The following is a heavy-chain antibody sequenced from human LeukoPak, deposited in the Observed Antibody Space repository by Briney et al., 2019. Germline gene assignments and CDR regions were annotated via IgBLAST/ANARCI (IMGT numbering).Heavy chain of an antibody. J-gene: IGHJ4*02. V-gene: IGHV3-48*04. D-gene: IGHD3-10*01. CDR2: ISGSSNTI. CDR1: GFTFSSYT. Sequence: PGGSLRLSCAASGFTFSSYTMNWVRQAPGKGLEWVSYISGSSNTIYYADSVKGRFTISRDNAKNALYLQMNSLRAEDTAVYYCAKDLHYGSADYWGQGTLVTVSS. CDR3: AKDLHYGSADY.